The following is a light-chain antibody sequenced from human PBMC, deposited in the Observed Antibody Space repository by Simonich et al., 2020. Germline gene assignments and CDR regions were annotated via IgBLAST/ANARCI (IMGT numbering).Light chain of an antibody. V-gene: IGKV4-1*01. Sequence: DIVMTQSPDSLAVSLGERATINCKSSQSVLYSSNNKNYLAWYQQKPGQPPKLLIYCAATRESGVPDRFSGSGSGTDFTLPISSLQAEDVAVYYCQQYYSTPPLTFGGGTKVEIK. J-gene: IGKJ4*01. CDR2: CAA. CDR3: QQYYSTPPLT. CDR1: QSVLYSSNNKNY.